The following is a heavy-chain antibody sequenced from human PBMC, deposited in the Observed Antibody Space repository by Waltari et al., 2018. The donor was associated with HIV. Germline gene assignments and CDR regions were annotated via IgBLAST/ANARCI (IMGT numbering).Heavy chain of an antibody. CDR1: GFTFHETA. J-gene: IGHJ6*02. Sequence: EVQLVESGGGLVQSGRSLRLSCVASGFTFHETAMHWVRQAPGKGLEWVSGISSHRCAIAYVDSVKGRFTISRDNAKNSLYLQMNSLRPEDTALYFCAKGPDYGGYSYYSYGLDVWGPGTTVTVS. CDR3: AKGPDYGGYSYYSYGLDV. CDR2: ISSHRCAI. V-gene: IGHV3-9*01. D-gene: IGHD4-17*01.